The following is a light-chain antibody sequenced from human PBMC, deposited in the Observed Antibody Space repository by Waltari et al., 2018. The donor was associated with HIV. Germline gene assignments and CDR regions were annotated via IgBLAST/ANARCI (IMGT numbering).Light chain of an antibody. Sequence: DIQMTQSPSSLSASVGDRVTITCQASQDISKYLSWHQQKPGKAPKLLISDASNLQTGVPSRFSGSGSGTDFTSTISSLQPEDIATYFCQQYDNLPFTFGPGTKVDIK. CDR1: QDISKY. V-gene: IGKV1-33*01. CDR2: DAS. J-gene: IGKJ3*01. CDR3: QQYDNLPFT.